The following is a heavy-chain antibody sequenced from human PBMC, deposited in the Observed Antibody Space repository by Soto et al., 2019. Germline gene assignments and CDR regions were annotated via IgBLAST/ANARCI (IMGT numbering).Heavy chain of an antibody. CDR1: GFTFSSYG. Sequence: VQLVESGGGVVQPGRSLRLSCAASGFTFSSYGMHWVRQAPGKGLEWVAVISYDGSNKYYADSVKGRFTISRDNSKNTLYLQMNSLRAEDTAVYYCASGIAVAGTSFDYWGQGTLVTVSS. D-gene: IGHD6-19*01. V-gene: IGHV3-30*03. CDR3: ASGIAVAGTSFDY. J-gene: IGHJ4*02. CDR2: ISYDGSNK.